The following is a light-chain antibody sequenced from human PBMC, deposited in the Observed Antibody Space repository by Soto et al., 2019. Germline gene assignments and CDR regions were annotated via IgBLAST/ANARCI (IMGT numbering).Light chain of an antibody. CDR2: GAS. Sequence: EIVLTQSPGTLSLSPGERATLSCRASQSVSSSYLAWYQQKPGQAPRLLIYGASSRATGIPDRFSGSGSGTDFTLTISRLEPEDFAVYYCQQYGSSRTFGQGDQGGYQ. CDR1: QSVSSSY. V-gene: IGKV3-20*01. J-gene: IGKJ1*01. CDR3: QQYGSSRT.